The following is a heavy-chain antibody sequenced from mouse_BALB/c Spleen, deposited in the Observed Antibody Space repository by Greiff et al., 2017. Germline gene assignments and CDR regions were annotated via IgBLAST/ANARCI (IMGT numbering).Heavy chain of an antibody. Sequence: EVQGVESGGGLVKPGGSLKLSCAASGFTFSSYAMSWVRQTPEKRLEWVATISSGGSYTYYPDSVKGRFTISRDNAKNTLYLQMSSLRSEDTAMYYCARHGNHTDFDYWGQGTTLTVSS. CDR2: ISSGGSYT. CDR1: GFTFSSYA. D-gene: IGHD2-1*01. J-gene: IGHJ2*01. V-gene: IGHV5-9-3*01. CDR3: ARHGNHTDFDY.